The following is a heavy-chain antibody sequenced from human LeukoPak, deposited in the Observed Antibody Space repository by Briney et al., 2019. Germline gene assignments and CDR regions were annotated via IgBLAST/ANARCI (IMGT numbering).Heavy chain of an antibody. V-gene: IGHV4-34*08. CDR2: VNHSGST. CDR3: ATALGDCSSTSCYTGGYYYYYGMDL. J-gene: IGHJ6*02. D-gene: IGHD2-2*02. Sequence: GSLRLSCAASGFTFSSYSMNWVRQPPGKGLEWIGEVNHSGSTNYNPSLKSRVTISVDTSKNQFSLKLSSVTAADTAVYYCATALGDCSSTSCYTGGYYYYYGMDLWGQGTTVTVSS. CDR1: GFTFSSYS.